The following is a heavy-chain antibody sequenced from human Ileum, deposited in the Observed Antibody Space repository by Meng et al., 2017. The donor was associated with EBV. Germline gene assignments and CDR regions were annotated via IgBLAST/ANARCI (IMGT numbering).Heavy chain of an antibody. Sequence: QVQLRESGPGLVKPSETRSLTCAVPGGSISRSDWWSWVRQPPGKGLEWIGETSHSGSTNYSPSLKGRVTISLDKSKNQLSLKLNSVTAADTAVYYCDSSDYYRSDHWGQGTLVTVSS. CDR1: GGSISRSDW. CDR2: TSHSGST. J-gene: IGHJ4*02. D-gene: IGHD3-22*01. V-gene: IGHV4-4*02. CDR3: DSSDYYRSDH.